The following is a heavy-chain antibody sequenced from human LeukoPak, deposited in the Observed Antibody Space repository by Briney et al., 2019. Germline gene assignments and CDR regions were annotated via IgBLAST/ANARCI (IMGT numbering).Heavy chain of an antibody. CDR2: INPKNDDT. CDR3: ARRGSGYGYDY. J-gene: IGHJ4*02. V-gene: IGHV1-2*02. Sequence: GASVKVSCKASGYTFTDYYIHWVRQAPGQGLEWMGWINPKNDDTNYEQKFQGRVTMTRDTSISTGYMELSSLTSDDTAVYYCARRGSGYGYDYWGQGTLVTVSP. D-gene: IGHD5-18*01. CDR1: GYTFTDYY.